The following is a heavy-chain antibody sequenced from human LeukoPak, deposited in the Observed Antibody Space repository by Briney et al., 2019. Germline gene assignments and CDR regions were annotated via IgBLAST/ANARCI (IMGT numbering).Heavy chain of an antibody. CDR1: GGSISTSNYY. CDR3: ARARFRNYYGSGSYYDAFDI. D-gene: IGHD3-10*01. V-gene: IGHV4-61*05. CDR2: IYYSGST. J-gene: IGHJ3*02. Sequence: SETLSLTCTVSGGSISTSNYYWGWIRQPPGKGLEWIGYIYYSGSTNYNPSLKSRVTISVDTSKNQFSLKLSSVTAADTAVYYCARARFRNYYGSGSYYDAFDIWGQGTMVTVSS.